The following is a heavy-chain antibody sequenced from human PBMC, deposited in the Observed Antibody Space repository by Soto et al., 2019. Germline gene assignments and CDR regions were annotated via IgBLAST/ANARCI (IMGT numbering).Heavy chain of an antibody. Sequence: ASVKVSCKASGYTFTSYGISWVRQAPGQGLEWMGWISAYNGNTNYAQKLQGRVTMTTDTSTSTAYMELRSLRSDDTAVYYCAREGVSSSWYSYYGMDVWGQGTKVTVSS. D-gene: IGHD6-13*01. CDR3: AREGVSSSWYSYYGMDV. CDR2: ISAYNGNT. V-gene: IGHV1-18*01. J-gene: IGHJ6*02. CDR1: GYTFTSYG.